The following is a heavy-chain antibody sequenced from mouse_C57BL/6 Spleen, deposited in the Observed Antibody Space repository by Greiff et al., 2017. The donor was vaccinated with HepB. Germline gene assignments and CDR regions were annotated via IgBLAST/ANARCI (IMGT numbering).Heavy chain of an antibody. J-gene: IGHJ2*01. Sequence: VQLQQPVAELVKPGASVKLSCTASGYTFTSYWMHWVKQRPGRGLEWIGRIDPNSGGTKYNEKFKSKATLTVDTPSSSAYMQLSSLTSEDSAVDYCESDGGSRYGFDYWGQGTTLTVSS. CDR2: IDPNSGGT. D-gene: IGHD1-1*01. V-gene: IGHV1-72*01. CDR3: ESDGGSRYGFDY. CDR1: GYTFTSYW.